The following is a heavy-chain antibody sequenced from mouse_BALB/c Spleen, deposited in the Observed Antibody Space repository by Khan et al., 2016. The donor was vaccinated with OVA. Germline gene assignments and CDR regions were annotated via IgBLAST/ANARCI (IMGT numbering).Heavy chain of an antibody. CDR1: GFTFSSFG. J-gene: IGHJ1*01. V-gene: IGHV5-17*02. D-gene: IGHD2-1*01. CDR2: ISSGSSTI. Sequence: EVKLVASGGGLVQPGGSRKLSCAASGFTFSSFGMHWVRQAPKKGLEWVAYISSGSSTIYYVDTVTGRFTISSDSPKHTLFLQMTSLRSEDTAMYYCGRSGGNFHWYFDVWGAGTSVTVSS. CDR3: GRSGGNFHWYFDV.